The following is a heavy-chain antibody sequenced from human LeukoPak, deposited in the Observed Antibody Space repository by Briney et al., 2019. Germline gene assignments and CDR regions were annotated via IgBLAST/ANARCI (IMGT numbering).Heavy chain of an antibody. CDR3: VRGYSFGPYGMDV. J-gene: IGHJ6*02. CDR2: IFSGGTT. D-gene: IGHD2-15*01. CDR1: GFTVSSNY. Sequence: GGSLRLSCAASGFTVSSNYMSWVRQAPGKGLEWVSVIFSGGTTYYADSVKGRFTISRDNSKNTLYLQMSSLRAEDTAVYFCVRGYSFGPYGMDVWGQGTTVTVSS. V-gene: IGHV3-53*05.